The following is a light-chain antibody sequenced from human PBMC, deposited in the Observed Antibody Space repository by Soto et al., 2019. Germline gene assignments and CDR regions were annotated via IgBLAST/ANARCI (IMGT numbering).Light chain of an antibody. CDR1: SSNIGSNN. V-gene: IGLV1-44*01. CDR2: NNN. Sequence: QSVLTQPPSASGTPGQRVTISCSGSSSNIGSNNVNWYQQLPGTAPKLLIYNNNQRPSGVPDRFSGSKSGTSASLTISGLQSEDEADYYCVAWDDSLNGYVFGTGTKVTVL. J-gene: IGLJ1*01. CDR3: VAWDDSLNGYV.